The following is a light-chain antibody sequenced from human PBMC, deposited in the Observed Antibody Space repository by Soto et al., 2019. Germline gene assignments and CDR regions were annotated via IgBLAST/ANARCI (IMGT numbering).Light chain of an antibody. CDR2: AAS. Sequence: DIQMTQSPSSLSAPVGDRVTITCRAGQTIGRNLIWYQQKPGKAPKLLIYAASSLQSGVPSRFSGSGAGTDFTLTISSLQPEDFATYYCQQSYNSPPITFGQGTRLEIK. J-gene: IGKJ5*01. V-gene: IGKV1-39*01. CDR3: QQSYNSPPIT. CDR1: QTIGRN.